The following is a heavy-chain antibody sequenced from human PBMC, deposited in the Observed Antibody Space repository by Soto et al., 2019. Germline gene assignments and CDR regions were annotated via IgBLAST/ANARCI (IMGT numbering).Heavy chain of an antibody. Sequence: GGFLRLSCAASAVTFSRYNMNWVRQAPGKGLEWVSYISSSSITIYYADSVKGRFTISRDNAKNSLYLQMNSLRDEDTAVYYCARDPYGGNSRGYYFHYWGQGTLVTVSS. V-gene: IGHV3-48*02. CDR1: AVTFSRYN. CDR2: ISSSSITI. CDR3: ARDPYGGNSRGYYFHY. J-gene: IGHJ4*02. D-gene: IGHD4-17*01.